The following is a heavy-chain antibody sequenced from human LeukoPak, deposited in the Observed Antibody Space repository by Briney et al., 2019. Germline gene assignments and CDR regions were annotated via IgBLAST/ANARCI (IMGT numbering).Heavy chain of an antibody. CDR2: ISGSGGST. Sequence: GGSLRLSCAASGFTFSSYEMNWVRQAPGKGLEWVSAISGSGGSTYYADSVKGRFTISRDNSKNTLYLQMNSLRAEDTAVYYCAKAFGPRWELLTLDAFDIWGQGTMVTVSS. CDR3: AKAFGPRWELLTLDAFDI. J-gene: IGHJ3*02. D-gene: IGHD1-26*01. CDR1: GFTFSSYE. V-gene: IGHV3-23*01.